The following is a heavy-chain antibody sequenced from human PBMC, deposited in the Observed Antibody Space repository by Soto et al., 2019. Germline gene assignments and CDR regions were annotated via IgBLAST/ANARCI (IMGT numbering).Heavy chain of an antibody. J-gene: IGHJ4*02. V-gene: IGHV1-3*01. Sequence: VKVSCKASGYTFTSYAMHWVRQAPGQRLEWMGWINAGNGNTKYSQKFQGRVTITRDTSASTAYMELSSLRSEDTAVYYCARNLMGGNYYGSGSYYPLYYWGQGTLVTVS. D-gene: IGHD3-10*01. CDR3: ARNLMGGNYYGSGSYYPLYY. CDR2: INAGNGNT. CDR1: GYTFTSYA.